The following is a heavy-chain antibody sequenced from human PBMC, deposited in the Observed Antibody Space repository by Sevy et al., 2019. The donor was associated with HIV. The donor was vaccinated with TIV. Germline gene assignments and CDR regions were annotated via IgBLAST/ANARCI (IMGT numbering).Heavy chain of an antibody. CDR3: ASGMSAYCGGDCYY. Sequence: SETLSLTCTVSGGSVSSGSYYWSWIRQPPGKGLEWIGYIYYSGSTNYNPSLKSRVTISVDTSKNQFSLKLSSVTAADTAVYYCASGMSAYCGGDCYYWGQGTLVTVSS. J-gene: IGHJ4*02. D-gene: IGHD2-21*01. CDR1: GGSVSSGSYY. V-gene: IGHV4-61*01. CDR2: IYYSGST.